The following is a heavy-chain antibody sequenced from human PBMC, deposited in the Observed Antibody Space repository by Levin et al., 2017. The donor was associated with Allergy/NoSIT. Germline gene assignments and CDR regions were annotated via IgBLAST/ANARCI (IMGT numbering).Heavy chain of an antibody. CDR3: VRYLEGYRGVIRFDF. D-gene: IGHD3-10*01. Sequence: LSLTCAVSGFSFSAYSMNWVRQAPGKGLEWLAYVDGHGTRIFYADSAKGRFTISRDNAQNSLYLQMNSLRAEDSGTYYCVRYLEGYRGVIRFDFWGPGTLVNVSS. CDR2: VDGHGTRI. CDR1: GFSFSAYS. J-gene: IGHJ4*02. V-gene: IGHV3-48*01.